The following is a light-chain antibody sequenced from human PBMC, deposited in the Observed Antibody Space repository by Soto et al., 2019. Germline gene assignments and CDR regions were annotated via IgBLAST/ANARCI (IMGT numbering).Light chain of an antibody. CDR1: QSVSNNY. V-gene: IGKV3-20*01. Sequence: EIVLMQSPGTLSLSPGERATLSGRASQSVSNNYVDWYQQKPGQAPRLLIAGASSRATGIPARFSGSGSGTDFTLTISRLEPEDYAVYYCQQYWTSPPLTFGGGTKVEIK. J-gene: IGKJ4*01. CDR2: GAS. CDR3: QQYWTSPPLT.